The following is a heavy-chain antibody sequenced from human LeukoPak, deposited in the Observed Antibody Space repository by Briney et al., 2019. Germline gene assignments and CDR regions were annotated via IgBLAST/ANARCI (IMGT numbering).Heavy chain of an antibody. V-gene: IGHV3-7*01. CDR2: IKQDGSEK. CDR3: AREAYCSSTGCKKAPPFDY. D-gene: IGHD2-2*01. CDR1: GFTLSNYW. J-gene: IGHJ4*02. Sequence: QPGGSLRLSCAASGFTLSNYWMSWVRRAPGEGLEWVGNIKQDGSEKYYVDSVKGRFTISRDNAKNSLYLQMNSLRAEDTAVYYCAREAYCSSTGCKKAPPFDYWGQGALVTVSS.